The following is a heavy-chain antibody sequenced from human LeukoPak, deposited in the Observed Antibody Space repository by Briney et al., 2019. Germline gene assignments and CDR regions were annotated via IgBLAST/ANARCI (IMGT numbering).Heavy chain of an antibody. Sequence: GGSLRLSCAASGFTFSTYGMSWVRQAPGKRLEWVAVIWFDGSKKDFADSVKGRFTISRDNSKNTMYLEMNSLRGEDTAVYYCARGRTTTVTKDYGMDVWGQGTTVTVSS. CDR3: ARGRTTTVTKDYGMDV. D-gene: IGHD4-17*01. J-gene: IGHJ6*02. V-gene: IGHV3-33*08. CDR2: IWFDGSKK. CDR1: GFTFSTYG.